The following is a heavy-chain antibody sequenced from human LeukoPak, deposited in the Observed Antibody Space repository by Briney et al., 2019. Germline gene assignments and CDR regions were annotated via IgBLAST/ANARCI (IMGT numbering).Heavy chain of an antibody. CDR3: AKGPTTIARGYFDY. D-gene: IGHD5-12*01. CDR1: GFTFDDYA. J-gene: IGHJ4*02. Sequence: GRSLRLSCAASGFTFDDYAMHWVRQAPGKGLEWVSGISWNSGSIGYADSVKGRFTISRDNAKNSLYLQMNSLRAEDTALYYCAKGPTTIARGYFDYWGQGTLVTVSS. V-gene: IGHV3-9*01. CDR2: ISWNSGSI.